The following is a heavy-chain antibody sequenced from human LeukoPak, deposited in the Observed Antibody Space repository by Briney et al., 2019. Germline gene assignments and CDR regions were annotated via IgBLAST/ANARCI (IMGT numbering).Heavy chain of an antibody. J-gene: IGHJ5*02. V-gene: IGHV4-4*02. CDR2: IYHSGST. CDR1: GGSISSSNW. D-gene: IGHD3-22*01. CDR3: ARDLYDSSGYYPFNWFDP. Sequence: SETLSLTCAVSGGSISSSNWWSWVRQPPGKGLEWIGEIYHSGSTNYNPSLKSRVTTSVDKSKDQYSLKLSSVTAADTAVYYCARDLYDSSGYYPFNWFDPWGQGTLVTVSS.